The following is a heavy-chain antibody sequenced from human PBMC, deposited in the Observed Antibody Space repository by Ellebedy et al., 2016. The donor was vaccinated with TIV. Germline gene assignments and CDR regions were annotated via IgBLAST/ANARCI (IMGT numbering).Heavy chain of an antibody. V-gene: IGHV3-33*01. Sequence: GGSLRLXXAASGFTFSSYGMHWVRRAPGKGLEWVAVIWYDGSSINYADSVKGRFTISRDNSKNTLYLHMNSLRAEDTAVYYCARGYDIFDYWGQGTLVTVSS. CDR3: ARGYDIFDY. CDR2: IWYDGSSI. D-gene: IGHD5-12*01. J-gene: IGHJ4*02. CDR1: GFTFSSYG.